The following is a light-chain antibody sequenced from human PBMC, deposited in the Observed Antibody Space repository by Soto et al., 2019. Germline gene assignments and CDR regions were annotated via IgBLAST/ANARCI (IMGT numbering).Light chain of an antibody. Sequence: DIQMTQSPSTLSASVGDRVTITCRASQSISSWLAWYQQKPGKAPKLLIYDASSLESGVPSTFGGSGSGTEFPLTISSLQPDDFANYYCQQYNSYSPVAFGQGNKLEIK. CDR2: DAS. V-gene: IGKV1-5*01. J-gene: IGKJ2*01. CDR1: QSISSW. CDR3: QQYNSYSPVA.